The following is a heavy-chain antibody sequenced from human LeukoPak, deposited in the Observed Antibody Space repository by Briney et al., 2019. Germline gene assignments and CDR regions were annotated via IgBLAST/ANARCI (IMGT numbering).Heavy chain of an antibody. V-gene: IGHV1-18*01. D-gene: IGHD3-10*01. Sequence: ASVKVSCKASGYTFLNYDFTWVRQAPGQGLEWMGWISAHNYNTKYAQRFQGRVTMTADTSTTTAYMELRSLRSDDTAVYYCARVADYGSGSHLFGYWGQGTLVAVSS. J-gene: IGHJ4*02. CDR1: GYTFLNYD. CDR3: ARVADYGSGSHLFGY. CDR2: ISAHNYNT.